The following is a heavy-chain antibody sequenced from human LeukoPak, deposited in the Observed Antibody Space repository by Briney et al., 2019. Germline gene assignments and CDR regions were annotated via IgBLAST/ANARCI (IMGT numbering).Heavy chain of an antibody. Sequence: SETLSLTCVMYGGSSSGYYWSWIRQPPGKGLEWIGGINHSRSTNYNPSLKSRVTISVDTSKNHFSLRLSSVTAADTAVYYCARRGPPRTLLRGVKSGWFDPWGQGTLVTVSS. J-gene: IGHJ5*02. CDR1: GGSSSGYY. D-gene: IGHD3-10*01. V-gene: IGHV4-34*01. CDR2: INHSRST. CDR3: ARRGPPRTLLRGVKSGWFDP.